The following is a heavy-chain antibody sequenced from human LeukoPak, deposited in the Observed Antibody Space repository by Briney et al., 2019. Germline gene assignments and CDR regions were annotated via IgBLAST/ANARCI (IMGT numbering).Heavy chain of an antibody. Sequence: GGSLRLSCAASGFTFSSYWMHWVRQAPGKGLVWVSRINSDGSSTSYADSVKGRFTISRDNAKNTLYLQMNSLRAEDTAVYYCARAMIVVSNQFDYWGQGTLVTVSS. D-gene: IGHD3-22*01. CDR3: ARAMIVVSNQFDY. CDR1: GFTFSSYW. CDR2: INSDGSST. J-gene: IGHJ4*02. V-gene: IGHV3-74*01.